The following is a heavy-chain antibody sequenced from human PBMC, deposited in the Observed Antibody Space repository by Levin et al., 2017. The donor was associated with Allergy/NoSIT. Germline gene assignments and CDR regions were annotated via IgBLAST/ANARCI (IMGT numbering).Heavy chain of an antibody. CDR1: GYTLTELS. J-gene: IGHJ6*02. V-gene: IGHV1-24*01. Sequence: ASVKVSCKVSGYTLTELSMHWVRQAPGKGLEWMGGFDPEDGETIYAQKFQGRVTMTEDTSTDTAYMELSSLRSEDTAVYYCATGSRSRLQYLDYYYYGMDVWGQGTTVTVSS. CDR3: ATGSRSRLQYLDYYYYGMDV. CDR2: FDPEDGET. D-gene: IGHD4-11*01.